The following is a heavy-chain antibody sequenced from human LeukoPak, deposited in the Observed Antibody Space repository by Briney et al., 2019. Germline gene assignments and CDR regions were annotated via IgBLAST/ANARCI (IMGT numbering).Heavy chain of an antibody. V-gene: IGHV1-2*02. CDR3: GWAGAFPRGFDR. D-gene: IGHD1-26*01. CDR1: GYTFTGYY. J-gene: IGHJ3*01. Sequence: ASVKVSCKPSGYTFTGYYMHSVRQAPGQGLEWMGWIDPDSGGTYCTQKFQGRVTMTRDTSISTVYLELSSLRSDDTALFYCGWAGAFPRGFDRWGQGTKVIVSS. CDR2: IDPDSGGT.